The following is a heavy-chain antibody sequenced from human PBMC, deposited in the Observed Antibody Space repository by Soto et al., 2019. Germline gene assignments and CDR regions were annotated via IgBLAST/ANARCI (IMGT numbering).Heavy chain of an antibody. CDR2: IDCDDTK. CDR1: GFSLTTRGVG. D-gene: IGHD3-10*01. CDR3: AHIPNYYQYYWFDP. Sequence: QVTLKESGPPLVKPTQTLTLTCTFSGFSLTTRGVGVGWIRQPPGKALECLALIDCDDTKRYSPSLQRRISITKDTSKNQVVLTKTNVDPVDTATYYCAHIPNYYQYYWFDPWGQGTLVSVSS. V-gene: IGHV2-5*02. J-gene: IGHJ5*02.